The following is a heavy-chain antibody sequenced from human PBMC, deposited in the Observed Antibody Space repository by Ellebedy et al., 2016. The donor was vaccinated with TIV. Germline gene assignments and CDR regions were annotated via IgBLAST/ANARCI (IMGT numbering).Heavy chain of an antibody. CDR1: GFILSNFW. Sequence: GESLKISCAASGFILSNFWMTWVRQAPGKGLEWVATIKEDGSEKHYVDSVKGRFTISRDNAKESVYLQMNSLRAEDTAVYFCARDYIRDAFDIWGQGTVVTVSS. D-gene: IGHD4-11*01. J-gene: IGHJ3*02. CDR2: IKEDGSEK. CDR3: ARDYIRDAFDI. V-gene: IGHV3-7*01.